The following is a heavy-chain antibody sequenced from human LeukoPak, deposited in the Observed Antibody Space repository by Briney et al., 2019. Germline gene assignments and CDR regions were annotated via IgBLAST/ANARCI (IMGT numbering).Heavy chain of an antibody. CDR1: GYTFTSYT. Sequence: ASVKVSCKASGYTFTSYTISWVRQAPGQGLEWMGWISAYNGNTNYAQKLQDRVTMTTDTSTSTAYMELRSLRSDDTAMYYCARDEGVGERGAYWGQGTLVTVSS. CDR3: ARDEGVGERGAY. J-gene: IGHJ4*02. V-gene: IGHV1-18*01. D-gene: IGHD3-16*01. CDR2: ISAYNGNT.